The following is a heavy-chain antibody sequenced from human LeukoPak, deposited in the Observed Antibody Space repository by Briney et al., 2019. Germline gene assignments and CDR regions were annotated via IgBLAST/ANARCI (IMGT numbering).Heavy chain of an antibody. CDR2: IDWDDDK. CDR1: GFSLSTSGMC. V-gene: IGHV2-70*11. Sequence: SGPALVKPTQTLTLTCTFSGFSLSTSGMCVSWIRQPPGKALEWLARIDWDDDKYYSTSLKTRLTISKDTSKNQVVLTMTNMDPVDTATYYCARIVLGVGASYWYFDLWGRGTLVTVSS. J-gene: IGHJ2*01. D-gene: IGHD1-26*01. CDR3: ARIVLGVGASYWYFDL.